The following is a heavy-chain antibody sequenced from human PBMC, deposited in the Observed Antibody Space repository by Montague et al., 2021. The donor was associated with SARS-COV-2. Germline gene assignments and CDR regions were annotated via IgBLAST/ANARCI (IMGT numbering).Heavy chain of an antibody. J-gene: IGHJ6*03. CDR1: NTSISSYY. D-gene: IGHD3-10*01. CDR3: ARLRDGVVPSPILGVGPYYSYYMDV. CDR2: AQNTGTT. Sequence: SETLSLTCTVSNTSISSYYWGWIRQPPGKGLEWIGYAQNTGTTDYNPSLKSRVTISVDISKKQISLKLTSVAAADTAVYYCARLRDGVVPSPILGVGPYYSYYMDVWGRGTTVTVSS. V-gene: IGHV4-59*12.